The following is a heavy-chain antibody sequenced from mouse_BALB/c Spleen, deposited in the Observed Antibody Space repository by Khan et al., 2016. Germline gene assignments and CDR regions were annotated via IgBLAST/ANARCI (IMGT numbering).Heavy chain of an antibody. V-gene: IGHV10-1*02. Sequence: EVELVESGGGLVQPKGSLKLSCAATGFTFNTYAMNWVRQAPGTGLEWVARIRSKSYNYATYYADSVKDRFTISRDDSQSMLYLQMNNLKTEDTAMYYCGSAIISGYYGFPWFAYWGQGTLVTVSA. CDR3: GSAIISGYYGFPWFAY. D-gene: IGHD1-1*01. CDR2: IRSKSYNYAT. J-gene: IGHJ3*01. CDR1: GFTFNTYA.